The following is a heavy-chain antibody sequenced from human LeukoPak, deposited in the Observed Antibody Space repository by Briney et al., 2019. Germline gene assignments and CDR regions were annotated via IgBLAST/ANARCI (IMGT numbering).Heavy chain of an antibody. CDR2: IWYDGSNK. Sequence: GGSLRLSCAASGFTFSSYSMNWVRQAPGKGLEWVAVIWYDGSNKYYADSVKGRFTISRDNAKNSLYLQMNSLRAEDTAVYYCARDQNKYYDSSGYPDYWGQGTLVTVSS. D-gene: IGHD3-22*01. CDR1: GFTFSSYS. CDR3: ARDQNKYYDSSGYPDY. J-gene: IGHJ4*02. V-gene: IGHV3-33*08.